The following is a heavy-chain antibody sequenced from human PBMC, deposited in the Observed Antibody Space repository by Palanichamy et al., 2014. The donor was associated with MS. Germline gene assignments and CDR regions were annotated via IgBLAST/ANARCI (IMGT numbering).Heavy chain of an antibody. CDR2: IYYSGST. V-gene: IGHV4-39*07. Sequence: QLQLQESGPGLVKPSETLSLTCTVSGGSISSSSYYWGWIRQPPGKGLEWIGSIYYSGSTYYNPSLKSRVTISVDTSKNQFSLKLSSVTAADTAVYYCARGLSYSSAPYFDYWGQGTLVTVSS. CDR1: GGSISSSSYY. J-gene: IGHJ4*02. D-gene: IGHD6-19*01. CDR3: ARGLSYSSAPYFDY.